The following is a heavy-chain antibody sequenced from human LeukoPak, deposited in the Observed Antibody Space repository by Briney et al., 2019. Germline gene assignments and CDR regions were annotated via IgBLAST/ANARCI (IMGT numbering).Heavy chain of an antibody. Sequence: PGGSLRLSCAASGFTFRSYGIHWVRQAPGKGLEWVAVISYDGSNTYYADSVKGRFTISRDNSKNTLYLQMNSLRAEDTAVYYCARGSGFGELSDNDAFDIWGQGTMVTVSS. J-gene: IGHJ3*02. D-gene: IGHD3-10*01. CDR3: ARGSGFGELSDNDAFDI. V-gene: IGHV3-30*03. CDR2: ISYDGSNT. CDR1: GFTFRSYG.